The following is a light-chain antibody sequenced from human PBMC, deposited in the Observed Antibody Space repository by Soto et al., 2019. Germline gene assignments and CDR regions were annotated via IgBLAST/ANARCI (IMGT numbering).Light chain of an antibody. V-gene: IGLV2-23*01. CDR3: CSYAGSSTYV. CDR1: SSDVGNYNL. Sequence: QSVLTQPASVSGSPGQSITISCTGTSSDVGNYNLVSWYQQHPGKAPKLMIYEGSKRPSGVSNRFSGSKSGSTASLTISGLQAEDEADYYCCSYAGSSTYVFGTGTKLTVL. J-gene: IGLJ1*01. CDR2: EGS.